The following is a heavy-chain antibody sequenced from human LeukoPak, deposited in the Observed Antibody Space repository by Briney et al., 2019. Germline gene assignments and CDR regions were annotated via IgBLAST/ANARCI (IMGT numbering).Heavy chain of an antibody. CDR1: GFTFSNAW. D-gene: IGHD1-26*01. V-gene: IGHV3-15*04. Sequence: GGSLRLSCAASGFTFSNAWMTWVRQAPGKGLEWVGRIESETDGGAADYAAPVKGRFTISRDDSKNTLYLRMNSLKTEDTAVYYCTTLPGNYYAWAYFQHWGQGTLVTVSS. CDR2: IESETDGGAA. CDR3: TTLPGNYYAWAYFQH. J-gene: IGHJ1*01.